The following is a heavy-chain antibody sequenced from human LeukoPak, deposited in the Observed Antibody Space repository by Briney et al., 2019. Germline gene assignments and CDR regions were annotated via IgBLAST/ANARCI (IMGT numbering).Heavy chain of an antibody. CDR2: IYSGGST. CDR3: ARGIAVAGYYGMDV. CDR1: GFTVSSNY. J-gene: IGHJ6*02. Sequence: GGSLRLSCAASGFTVSSNYMSWVRQAPGKGLEWVSVIYSGGSTYYADSVKGRFTISRDNSKNALYLQMNSLRAEDTAVYYCARGIAVAGYYGMDVWGQGTTVTVSS. V-gene: IGHV3-66*01. D-gene: IGHD6-19*01.